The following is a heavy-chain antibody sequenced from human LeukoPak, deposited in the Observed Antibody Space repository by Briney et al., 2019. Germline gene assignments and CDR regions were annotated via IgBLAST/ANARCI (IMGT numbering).Heavy chain of an antibody. CDR3: ASSRTVRPYYFDY. CDR2: ISGGGGST. V-gene: IGHV3-23*01. J-gene: IGHJ4*02. CDR1: GFTFSSYA. Sequence: GGSLRLSCAASGFTFSSYAMSWVRQAPGKGLEWVSAISGGGGSTYYADSVKGRFTISTDNSKNTLYLQMNSLRAEDTAVYYCASSRTVRPYYFDYWGQGTLVTVSS. D-gene: IGHD1-1*01.